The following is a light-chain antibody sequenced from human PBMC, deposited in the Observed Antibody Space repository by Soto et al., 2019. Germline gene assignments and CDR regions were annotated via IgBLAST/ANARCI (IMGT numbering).Light chain of an antibody. V-gene: IGLV2-14*01. CDR3: SSYTSSTAYV. CDR1: SSDVGGYNY. Sequence: QSALTQPASVSGSPRQSITISCTGTSSDVGGYNYVSWYQLHPGKAPKLMVYEVSNRPSGVSNRFSGPKSGNTASLTISGLQAEDEADYYCSSYTSSTAYVFGTGTRSPS. CDR2: EVS. J-gene: IGLJ1*01.